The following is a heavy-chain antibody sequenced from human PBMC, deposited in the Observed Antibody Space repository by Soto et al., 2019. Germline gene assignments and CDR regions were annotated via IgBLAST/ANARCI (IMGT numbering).Heavy chain of an antibody. D-gene: IGHD3-22*01. CDR2: IYSGGST. V-gene: IGHV3-66*01. CDR1: GFTVSSNY. Sequence: GGSLRLSCAASGFTVSSNYMSWVRQAPGKGLEWVSVIYSGGSTYYADSVKGRFTISRDNSKNTLYLQMNSLRAEDTAVYYCARSRGDSSGSLLFDYWGQGTLVTVSS. J-gene: IGHJ4*02. CDR3: ARSRGDSSGSLLFDY.